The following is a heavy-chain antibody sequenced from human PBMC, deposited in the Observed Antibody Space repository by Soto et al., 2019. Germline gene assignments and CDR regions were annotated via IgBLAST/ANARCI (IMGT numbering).Heavy chain of an antibody. CDR2: IKQDGSEK. Sequence: GGSLRLSCAASGFTFSSYWMSWVRQAPGKGLEWVANIKQDGSEKYYVDSVKGRFTISRDNAKNSLYLQMNSLRAEDTAVYYCARDYYDFWSGFPTFDYWGQGTLVTVSS. CDR1: GFTFSSYW. D-gene: IGHD3-3*01. V-gene: IGHV3-7*01. CDR3: ARDYYDFWSGFPTFDY. J-gene: IGHJ4*02.